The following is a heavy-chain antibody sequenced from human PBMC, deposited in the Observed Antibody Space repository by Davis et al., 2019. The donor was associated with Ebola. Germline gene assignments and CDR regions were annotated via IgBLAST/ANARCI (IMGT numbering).Heavy chain of an antibody. D-gene: IGHD2-2*01. V-gene: IGHV4-59*12. CDR2: IYYRGST. CDR1: GGSFSGYY. CDR3: ARGGGYCSSTSCYPYYYYYGMDI. Sequence: SETLSLTCAVYGGSFSGYYWSWIRQPPGKGLEWIGYIYYRGSTNYNPSLKSRVTISVDTSKNQFSLKLSSVTAADTAVYYCARGGGYCSSTSCYPYYYYYGMDIWGQGTTVTVSS. J-gene: IGHJ6*02.